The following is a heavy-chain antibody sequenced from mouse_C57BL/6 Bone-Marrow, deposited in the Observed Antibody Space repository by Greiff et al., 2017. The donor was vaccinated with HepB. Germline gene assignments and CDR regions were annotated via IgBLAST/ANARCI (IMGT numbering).Heavy chain of an antibody. CDR2: ISSGGSYT. V-gene: IGHV5-6*01. CDR3: ARHDSITTANFDY. CDR1: GFTFSSYG. Sequence: EVKLVESGGDLVKPGGSLKLSCAASGFTFSSYGMSWVRQTPDKRLEWVATISSGGSYTYYPDSLKGRITISRDNAKNTLYLQMSSLKSEDTAMYYCARHDSITTANFDYWGQGTTLTVSS. D-gene: IGHD1-2*01. J-gene: IGHJ2*01.